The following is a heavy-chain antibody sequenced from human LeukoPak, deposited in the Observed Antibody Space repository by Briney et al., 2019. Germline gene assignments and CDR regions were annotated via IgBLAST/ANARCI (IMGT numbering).Heavy chain of an antibody. Sequence: PSETLSLTCAVSGASITSSNYYWGWVRQSPGKGLEWIGNIYYSGSTYYNPSLKSRVTISIDTSKNQFYLKLSSLTAADTAVYFCAGRDDSSGYHKIFDYWGPGTLVTVSS. J-gene: IGHJ4*02. CDR2: IYYSGST. V-gene: IGHV4-39*01. D-gene: IGHD3-22*01. CDR3: AGRDDSSGYHKIFDY. CDR1: GASITSSNYY.